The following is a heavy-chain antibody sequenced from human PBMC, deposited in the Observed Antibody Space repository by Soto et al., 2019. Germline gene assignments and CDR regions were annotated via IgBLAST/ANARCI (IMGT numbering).Heavy chain of an antibody. CDR1: GGSISSGGYS. Sequence: TSETLSLTCAVSGGSISSGGYSWSWIRQPPGKGLEWIGYMYHSGSTYYNPSLKSRVTISIDRSKNQFFLKLSSVTAADTAVYYCARALILTGYYIHDAFDIWGQGTMVT. J-gene: IGHJ3*02. CDR3: ARALILTGYYIHDAFDI. D-gene: IGHD3-9*01. CDR2: MYHSGST. V-gene: IGHV4-30-2*01.